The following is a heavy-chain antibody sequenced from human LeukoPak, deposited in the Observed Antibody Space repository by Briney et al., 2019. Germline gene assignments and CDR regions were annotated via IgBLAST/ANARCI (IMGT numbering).Heavy chain of an antibody. D-gene: IGHD2-2*01. Sequence: SETLSLTCAVYGGSFSGYYWSWIRQPPGKGLEWIGEINHSGSTNYNPSLKSRVTISVDTSKNQFSLKLSSVTAADTAVYYCASHGVSDVVAPAAIPWFDPWGQGTLVTVSS. CDR1: GGSFSGYY. V-gene: IGHV4-34*01. J-gene: IGHJ5*02. CDR3: ASHGVSDVVAPAAIPWFDP. CDR2: INHSGST.